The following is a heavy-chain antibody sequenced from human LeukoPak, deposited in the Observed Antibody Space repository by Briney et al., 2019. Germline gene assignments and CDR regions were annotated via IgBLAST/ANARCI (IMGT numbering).Heavy chain of an antibody. CDR1: GFMFSSYA. CDR2: ISGSGGST. Sequence: GGSLRLSCAAPGFMFSSYAMNWVRQAPGKGLEWVSAISGSGGSTNYADSVKGRFTISRDNSKNTLYLQMNSLRAEDAAVYYCARDQLHHRYYYGSGSSAYFDYWGQGTLVTVSS. V-gene: IGHV3-23*01. D-gene: IGHD3-10*01. J-gene: IGHJ4*02. CDR3: ARDQLHHRYYYGSGSSAYFDY.